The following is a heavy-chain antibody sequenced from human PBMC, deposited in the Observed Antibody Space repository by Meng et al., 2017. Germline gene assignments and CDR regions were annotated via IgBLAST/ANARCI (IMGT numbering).Heavy chain of an antibody. CDR3: ARVSQQWLPILYYFDY. CDR2: ISSSGSTI. Sequence: GESLKISCAASGFTFSSYEMNWVRQAPGKGLEWVSYISSSGSTIYYADSVKGRFTISRDNAKNSLYLQMNSLRAEDTAVYYCARVSQQWLPILYYFDYWGQGTLVTVSS. V-gene: IGHV3-48*03. D-gene: IGHD6-19*01. J-gene: IGHJ4*02. CDR1: GFTFSSYE.